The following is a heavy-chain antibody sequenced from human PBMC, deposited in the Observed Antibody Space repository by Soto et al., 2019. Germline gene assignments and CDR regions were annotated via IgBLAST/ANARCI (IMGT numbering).Heavy chain of an antibody. CDR3: ARVVPDAFDI. J-gene: IGHJ3*02. V-gene: IGHV3-66*01. Sequence: ESGGGLVQPGGSLRLSCAASGFTVSSNYMSWVRQAPGKGLEWVSVIYSGGSTYYADSVKGRFTISRDSSKNTLYLQMNSLRAEDTAVYYCARVVPDAFDIWGQGTMVTVSS. CDR1: GFTVSSNY. CDR2: IYSGGST. D-gene: IGHD2-15*01.